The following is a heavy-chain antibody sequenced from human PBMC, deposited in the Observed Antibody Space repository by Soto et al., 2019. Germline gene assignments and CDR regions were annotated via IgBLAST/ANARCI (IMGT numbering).Heavy chain of an antibody. CDR3: ASGLVAGQNLGIPWFLH. D-gene: IGHD1-26*01. CDR1: GFAFSSFN. Sequence: PGGSLRLSCTASGFAFSSFNMNWVRQAPGKGLEWVSSIFTRSSQIYYADSVKGRFTISRDDAKNSLFLQMNSLIVEDTAVYYCASGLVAGQNLGIPWFLHGDPEALVTVSS. CDR2: IFTRSSQI. J-gene: IGHJ1*01. V-gene: IGHV3-21*01.